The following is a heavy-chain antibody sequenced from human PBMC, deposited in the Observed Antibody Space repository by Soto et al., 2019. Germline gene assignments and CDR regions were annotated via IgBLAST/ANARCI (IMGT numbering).Heavy chain of an antibody. D-gene: IGHD3-22*01. CDR2: ISSSGSTI. CDR1: GFTFSSYE. Sequence: GGSLRLSCAASGFTFSSYEMNWVRQAPGKGLEWVSYISSSGSTIYYADSVKGRFTISRDNAKNSLYLQMNSLRAEDTAVYYCARSLRITDDSSGYDYWGQGTLVTVS. CDR3: ARSLRITDDSSGYDY. J-gene: IGHJ4*02. V-gene: IGHV3-48*03.